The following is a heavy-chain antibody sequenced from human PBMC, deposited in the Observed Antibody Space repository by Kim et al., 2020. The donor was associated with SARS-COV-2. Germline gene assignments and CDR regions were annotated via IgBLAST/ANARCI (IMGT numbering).Heavy chain of an antibody. CDR2: ISSSGSYI. D-gene: IGHD3-16*01. CDR3: ASRAFRGL. V-gene: IGHV3-21*01. J-gene: IGHJ4*02. Sequence: GGSLRLFCAASGFTFSSYSMNWVRQAPGKGLEWVSSISSSGSYIYYADSVKGRFTISRDNAENSLYLQMFSLRAEDTAVYYCASRAFRGLWGQGTLVTVSS. CDR1: GFTFSSYS.